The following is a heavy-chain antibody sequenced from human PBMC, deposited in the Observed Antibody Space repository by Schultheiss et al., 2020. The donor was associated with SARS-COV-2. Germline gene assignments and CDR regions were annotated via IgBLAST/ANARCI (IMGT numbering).Heavy chain of an antibody. CDR3: ARAYCGGDCHFDY. CDR2: ISSSGSTI. J-gene: IGHJ4*02. V-gene: IGHV3-11*04. CDR1: GFTFSDYY. D-gene: IGHD2-21*02. Sequence: GGSLRLSCAASGFTFSDYYMIWIRQAPGKGLEWVSYISSSGSTIYYADSVKGRFTISRDNSKNTLYLQMNSLRAEDTAVYYCARAYCGGDCHFDYWGQGTLVTVSS.